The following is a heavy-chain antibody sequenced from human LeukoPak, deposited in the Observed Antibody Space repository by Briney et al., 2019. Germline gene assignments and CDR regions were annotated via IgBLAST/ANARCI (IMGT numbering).Heavy chain of an antibody. CDR3: ARDEPNDYGDYGPGY. CDR2: ISSSSSTI. CDR1: GFTFSSYS. V-gene: IGHV3-48*04. J-gene: IGHJ4*02. D-gene: IGHD4-17*01. Sequence: GGSLRLSCAASGFTFSSYSMNWVRQAPGKGLEWVSSISSSSSTIYYADSVKGRFAISRDNAKNSLYLQMNSLRAEDTAVYYCARDEPNDYGDYGPGYWGQGTLVTVSS.